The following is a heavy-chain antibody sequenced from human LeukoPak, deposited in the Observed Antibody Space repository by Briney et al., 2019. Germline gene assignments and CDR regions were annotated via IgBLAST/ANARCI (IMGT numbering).Heavy chain of an antibody. CDR3: TTYMIPVP. Sequence: GGSLRLSCATSGFTFSNAWMSWVRQAPGRGLEWVGRIKSKKDGETTDYAAPVKGRFTISRDDSKNTLYLQMNSLKTEDTAVYCCTTYMIPVPWGQGTLVTVSS. CDR2: IKSKKDGETT. J-gene: IGHJ5*02. V-gene: IGHV3-15*01. D-gene: IGHD3-22*01. CDR1: GFTFSNAW.